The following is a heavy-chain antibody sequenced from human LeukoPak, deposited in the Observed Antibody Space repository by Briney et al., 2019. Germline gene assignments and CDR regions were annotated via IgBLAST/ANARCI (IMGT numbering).Heavy chain of an antibody. CDR1: GFTISSYS. CDR2: ISSSSSTI. J-gene: IGHJ4*02. D-gene: IGHD3-22*01. V-gene: IGHV3-48*02. CDR3: AREESDYDSRALVY. Sequence: QAGGSLRLSCAASGFTISSYSMNWVRQAPGKGLEWVSYISSSSSTIYYADSVKGRFTISRDNAKNSLYLQMNSLRDEDTAVYYCAREESDYDSRALVYWGQGTLVTVSS.